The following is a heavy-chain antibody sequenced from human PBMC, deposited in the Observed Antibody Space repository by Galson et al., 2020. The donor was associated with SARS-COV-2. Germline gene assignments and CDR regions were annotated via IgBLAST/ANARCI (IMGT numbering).Heavy chain of an antibody. V-gene: IGHV3-30*04. J-gene: IGHJ6*02. CDR2: ISYDGSNK. D-gene: IGHD6-13*01. CDR3: ARDKYSSSWRGVYYYDYGMDV. Sequence: TGGSLRLSCAASGFTFNSYAIHWVRQAPGRGLEWVAVISYDGSNKNYAASVKGRFTISRDNSKSTLQMNSLRAEDTAVYYCARDKYSSSWRGVYYYDYGMDVWGLGTTVSGSS. CDR1: GFTFNSYA.